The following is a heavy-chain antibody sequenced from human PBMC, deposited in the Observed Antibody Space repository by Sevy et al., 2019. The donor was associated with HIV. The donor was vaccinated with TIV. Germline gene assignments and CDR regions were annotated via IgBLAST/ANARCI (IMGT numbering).Heavy chain of an antibody. Sequence: SETLSLTCTVSGGSISTYYWSWIRQPPEKGLEWIGYIYYSGSTNYNPSLKSRVTISVDTSKNQFSLKLRSVTTADPAVYYCARGARAGRYGYYFDYWGRGTLVTVSS. CDR2: IYYSGST. V-gene: IGHV4-59*01. CDR1: GGSISTYY. J-gene: IGHJ4*02. D-gene: IGHD5-18*01. CDR3: ARGARAGRYGYYFDY.